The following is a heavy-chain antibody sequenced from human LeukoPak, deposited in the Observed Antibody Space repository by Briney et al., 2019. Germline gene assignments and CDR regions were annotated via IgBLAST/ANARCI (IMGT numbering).Heavy chain of an antibody. Sequence: GGSPRLSCAASGFTFSDYYMSWIRQAPGKGLEWVSYISSSSSYTNYADSVKGRFTISRDNAKNSLYLQMNSLRAEDTAVYYCARVQGLTTVTTVDYWGQGTLVTVSS. D-gene: IGHD4-17*01. CDR2: ISSSSSYT. V-gene: IGHV3-11*06. CDR1: GFTFSDYY. J-gene: IGHJ4*02. CDR3: ARVQGLTTVTTVDY.